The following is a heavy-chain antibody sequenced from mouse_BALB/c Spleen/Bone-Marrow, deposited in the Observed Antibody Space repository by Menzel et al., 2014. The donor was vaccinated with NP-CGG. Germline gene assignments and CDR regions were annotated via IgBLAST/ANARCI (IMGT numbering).Heavy chain of an antibody. CDR3: ARGHYGSSYSAVDY. CDR1: GSTFTNYT. V-gene: IGHV1-4*01. Sequence: QVQLKQSGAELARPGASVQMSCKASGSTFTNYTMHWIKQRPGQGLEWIGYINPSSGYTNYNQKFKVKATLTADKSSSTAYMQPSSLTSEASAVYYCARGHYGSSYSAVDYWGQGTSVTVSS. D-gene: IGHD1-1*01. J-gene: IGHJ4*01. CDR2: INPSSGYT.